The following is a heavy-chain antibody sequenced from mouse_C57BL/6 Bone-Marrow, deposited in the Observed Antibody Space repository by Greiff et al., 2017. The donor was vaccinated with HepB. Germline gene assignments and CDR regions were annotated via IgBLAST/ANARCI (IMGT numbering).Heavy chain of an antibody. V-gene: IGHV6-3*01. CDR1: GFTFSNYW. D-gene: IGHD2-5*01. J-gene: IGHJ3*01. CDR3: THSNCIY. CDR2: IRLKSDNYAT. Sequence: EVKVEESGGGLVQPGGSMKLSCVASGFTFSNYWMNWVRQSPEKGLEWVAQIRLKSDNYATHYAESVKGRFTISRDDSKSSVYLQMNNLRAEDTGIYYCTHSNCIYWGQGTLVTVSA.